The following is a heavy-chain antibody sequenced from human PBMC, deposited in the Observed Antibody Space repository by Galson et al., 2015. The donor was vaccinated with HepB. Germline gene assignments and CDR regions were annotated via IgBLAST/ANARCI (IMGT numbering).Heavy chain of an antibody. J-gene: IGHJ5*02. CDR2: ISAYNGNT. Sequence: SVKVSCKASGYTVTSYGMSWVRQAPGQGLEWMGWISAYNGNTNYAQKLQGRVTMTTDTSTSTAYMELRSLRSDDTAVYYCARDQGITIFGWFDPWGQGTLVTVSS. D-gene: IGHD3-3*01. CDR3: ARDQGITIFGWFDP. CDR1: GYTVTSYG. V-gene: IGHV1-18*04.